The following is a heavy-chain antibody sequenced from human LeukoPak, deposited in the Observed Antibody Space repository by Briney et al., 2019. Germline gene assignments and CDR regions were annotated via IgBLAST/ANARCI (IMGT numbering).Heavy chain of an antibody. J-gene: IGHJ4*02. CDR2: ISCIGGST. V-gene: IGHV3-23*01. CDR1: GFPFNTSA. D-gene: IGHD3-10*01. Sequence: GGSLRLSCAASGFPFNTSAMGWVRHAPGKGLAWVSRISCIGGSTDYADSVKGRFTISRDNSKNTLYLQMNSLRAEDTDVYYCAKDPVAGSGSYLPTYYFDYWGQGTLVTVSS. CDR3: AKDPVAGSGSYLPTYYFDY.